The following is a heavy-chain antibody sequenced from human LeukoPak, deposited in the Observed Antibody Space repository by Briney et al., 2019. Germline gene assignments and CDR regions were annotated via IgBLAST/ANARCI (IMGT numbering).Heavy chain of an antibody. J-gene: IGHJ6*02. Sequence: TGESLRLSCAASGFIVSSDYMNWVRQAPGKGLEWISIIYSDGSTYYADSVRGRFTISRDSSKNTLYLQMNSLRTGDTAVYYCARDPGLPNGMDVWGQGTTVTVSS. CDR3: ARDPGLPNGMDV. V-gene: IGHV3-66*02. CDR2: IYSDGST. D-gene: IGHD3-10*01. CDR1: GFIVSSDY.